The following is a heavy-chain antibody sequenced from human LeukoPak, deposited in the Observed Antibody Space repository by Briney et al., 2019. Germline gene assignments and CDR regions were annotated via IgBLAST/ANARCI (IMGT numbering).Heavy chain of an antibody. J-gene: IGHJ4*02. V-gene: IGHV3-53*05. CDR2: IYSGDST. D-gene: IGHD5-18*01. CDR3: AKAQTRYSYGPLDY. CDR1: GFTVSSNY. Sequence: GGSLRLSCAASGFTVSSNYMSWVRQAPGKGLDWVSVIYSGDSTYYADSVKGRFTISRDNSKNTLLLQMNSLRAEDTAVYYCAKAQTRYSYGPLDYWGQGTLVTVSS.